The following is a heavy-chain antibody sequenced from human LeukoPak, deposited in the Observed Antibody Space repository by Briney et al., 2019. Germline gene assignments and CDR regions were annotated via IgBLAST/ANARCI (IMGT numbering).Heavy chain of an antibody. CDR2: ITGSGGST. Sequence: GGSLRLSCAASGFAFGSYAVSWVRQAPGKGLEWVSAITGSGGSTYYADSVKGRFTVSRDNPRDTLYLQMNSLRVEDTAVYYCGKDEQGFGMQTSHWGQGTLVTVS. V-gene: IGHV3-23*01. CDR3: GKDEQGFGMQTSH. CDR1: GFAFGSYA. D-gene: IGHD1-14*01. J-gene: IGHJ4*02.